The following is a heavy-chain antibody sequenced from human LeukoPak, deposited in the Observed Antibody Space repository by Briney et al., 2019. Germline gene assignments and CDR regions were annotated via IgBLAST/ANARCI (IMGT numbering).Heavy chain of an antibody. Sequence: ASVKVSSKASGYTFTGYYMHWVRQAPGQGLEWMGRINPNSGGTNYAQKFQGRVTMTRDTSISTAYMELSRLRSDDTAVYCCARYSSGRTYGMDVWGQGTTVTVSS. CDR1: GYTFTGYY. CDR2: INPNSGGT. J-gene: IGHJ6*02. CDR3: ARYSSGRTYGMDV. D-gene: IGHD6-25*01. V-gene: IGHV1-2*06.